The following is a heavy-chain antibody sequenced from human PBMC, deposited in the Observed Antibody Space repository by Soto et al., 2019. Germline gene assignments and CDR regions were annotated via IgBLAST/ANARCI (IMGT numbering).Heavy chain of an antibody. CDR2: INHSGST. CDR3: ARGGGVFRGD. V-gene: IGHV4-34*01. D-gene: IGHD3-16*01. CDR1: GGSFSGYY. J-gene: IGHJ4*02. Sequence: QVQLQQWGAGLLKPSETLSLTCAVYGGSFSGYYWSCIHQPPGKGLEWIGEINHSGSTNYNPSLKSRVTISVDTSKNQFSLKLSSVTAADTAVYYCARGGGVFRGDWGQGTLVTVSS.